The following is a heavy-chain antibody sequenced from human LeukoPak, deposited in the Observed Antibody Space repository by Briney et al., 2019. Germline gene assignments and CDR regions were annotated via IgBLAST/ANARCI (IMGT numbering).Heavy chain of an antibody. J-gene: IGHJ4*02. D-gene: IGHD5-12*01. V-gene: IGHV3-48*01. Sequence: AGSLRLSCAASGFTFSNYNMNWVRQAPGKGLEWVSYISSDSATKYYADSVRGRFTISRDNAKDSLYLQMNSLRAEDTAVYYCARGDSGSKDWGQGTLVTVSS. CDR1: GFTFSNYN. CDR2: ISSDSATK. CDR3: ARGDSGSKD.